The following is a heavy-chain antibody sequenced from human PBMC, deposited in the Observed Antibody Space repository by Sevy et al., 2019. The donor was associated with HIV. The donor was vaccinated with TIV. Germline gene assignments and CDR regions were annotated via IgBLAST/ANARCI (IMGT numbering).Heavy chain of an antibody. J-gene: IGHJ4*02. CDR1: GGSISSYY. CDR3: ARCHTYYFDY. Sequence: SDTLSLTCTVSGGSISSYYWSWIRQPPGKGLEWIGYIYYSGSTNYNPSLKSRVTISVDTSKNQFSLKLSSVTAADTAVYYCARCHTYYFDYWGQGTLVTVSS. CDR2: IYYSGST. V-gene: IGHV4-59*07.